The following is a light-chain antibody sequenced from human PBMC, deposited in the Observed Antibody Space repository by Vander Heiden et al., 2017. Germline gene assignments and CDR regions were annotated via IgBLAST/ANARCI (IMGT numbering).Light chain of an antibody. CDR1: QDISNY. V-gene: IGKV1-33*01. CDR3: QQYDNLPPYT. J-gene: IGKJ2*01. CDR2: DAS. Sequence: DIQMTQSPSSLSASVGDRVTITCQASQDISNYLNWYQQKPGKAHKLLIYDASNLETGVPSRFSGSGYGTDFTFTISSLQPEDIATYYCQQYDNLPPYTFGQGTKLEIK.